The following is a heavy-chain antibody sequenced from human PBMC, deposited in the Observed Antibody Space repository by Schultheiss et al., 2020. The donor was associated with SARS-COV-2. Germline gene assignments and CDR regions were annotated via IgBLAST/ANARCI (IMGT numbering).Heavy chain of an antibody. CDR3: ASVLGETGSGWFFDY. J-gene: IGHJ4*02. CDR2: IYFSGRT. D-gene: IGHD6-19*01. V-gene: IGHV4-59*08. Sequence: SETLSLTCTISGGSIDTFYWAWIRQFPGKGLEWIGSIYFSGRTIYNPSFKSRVTISIGPSNTQFSLLVTSVTAADTAMYYCASVLGETGSGWFFDYWGQGAQVTVSS. CDR1: GGSIDTFY.